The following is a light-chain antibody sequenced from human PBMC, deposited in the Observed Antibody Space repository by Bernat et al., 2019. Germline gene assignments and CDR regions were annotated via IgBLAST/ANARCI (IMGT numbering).Light chain of an antibody. J-gene: IGLJ1*01. CDR1: SSDGGGYKY. CDR2: DVS. Sequence: QSALTQPRSVSSSPGQSVTISCTGTSSDGGGYKYVSWYQQHPGKAPKLMIYDVSKRPSGLPDRFSGSTSGNPASLTIAGLQAADEADYYCCSYAGSYTYVFATGTKLTVL. V-gene: IGLV2-11*01. CDR3: CSYAGSYTYV.